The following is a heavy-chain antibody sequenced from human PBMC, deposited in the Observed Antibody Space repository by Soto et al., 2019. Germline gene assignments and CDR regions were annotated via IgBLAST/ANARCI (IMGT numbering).Heavy chain of an antibody. CDR1: GFTFSSYA. CDR3: ARGARLGY. Sequence: EVQLVESGGGLVQPGGSLRLSCAASGFTFSSYAMHWVRQAPGKGLEYVSAISSNGGSTYYANSVKGRFTISRDNSKNTLYLQMGSLRAEDMAVYYCARGARLGYWGQGILVTVSS. CDR2: ISSNGGST. V-gene: IGHV3-64*01. J-gene: IGHJ4*02. D-gene: IGHD3-16*01.